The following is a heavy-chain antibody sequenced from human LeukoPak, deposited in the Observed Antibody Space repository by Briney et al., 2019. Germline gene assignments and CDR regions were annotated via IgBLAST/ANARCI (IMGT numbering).Heavy chain of an antibody. J-gene: IGHJ6*02. Sequence: GGSLRLSCAASGFTVSSDYMGWVRQAPEKGLEWVSLISSGGSTYYADSLKGRFTISRDNSKNTLYLQMNSLRAEDTAVYYCARGQVNYSIRGSYGMDVWGQGTTVTVSS. V-gene: IGHV3-66*01. D-gene: IGHD4-11*01. CDR2: ISSGGST. CDR1: GFTVSSDY. CDR3: ARGQVNYSIRGSYGMDV.